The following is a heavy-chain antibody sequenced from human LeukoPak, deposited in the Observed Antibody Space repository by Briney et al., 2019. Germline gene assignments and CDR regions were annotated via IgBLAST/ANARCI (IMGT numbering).Heavy chain of an antibody. CDR1: GGSIRGYY. CDR3: SSSTTGGWFDP. V-gene: IGHV4-59*01. D-gene: IGHD2/OR15-2a*01. J-gene: IGHJ5*02. Sequence: PSETLSLTCTVSGGSIRGYYWSWLRQPPGKGLEWIGYIIYSGSTSYNPYLRRRVTISVDTSKNQFSLKLSSVTAADTSVYYCSSSTTGGWFDPWGQGTLVTVSS. CDR2: IIYSGST.